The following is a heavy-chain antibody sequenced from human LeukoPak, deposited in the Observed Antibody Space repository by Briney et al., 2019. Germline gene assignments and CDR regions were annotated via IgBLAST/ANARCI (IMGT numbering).Heavy chain of an antibody. D-gene: IGHD3-10*02. J-gene: IGHJ5*02. Sequence: SQTLSLTCTVSGVSVSSGDYYWSWIRQPPGKGPEWIGYFYYSGSTYYNPSLKSRVSMSVDIYKNQFSLNLSSVTAADTALYFCARQRNMFGESPGPNWFDPWGQGPLVTVSS. CDR1: GVSVSSGDYY. V-gene: IGHV4-30-4*01. CDR2: FYYSGST. CDR3: ARQRNMFGESPGPNWFDP.